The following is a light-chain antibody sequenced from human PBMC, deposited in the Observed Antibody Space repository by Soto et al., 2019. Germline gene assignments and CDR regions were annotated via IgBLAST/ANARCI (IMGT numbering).Light chain of an antibody. Sequence: QSDLTQPASVSVSPGESITISCTGTSSDVGTYNLVTWYQQHPGRVPKLILYEGNKRPSGVSSRFSASKSGNTASLTISGLQAEDEADYFCCSYAPSRTLLFGGGTKVTVL. CDR1: SSDVGTYNL. CDR2: EGN. J-gene: IGLJ2*01. V-gene: IGLV2-23*01. CDR3: CSYAPSRTLL.